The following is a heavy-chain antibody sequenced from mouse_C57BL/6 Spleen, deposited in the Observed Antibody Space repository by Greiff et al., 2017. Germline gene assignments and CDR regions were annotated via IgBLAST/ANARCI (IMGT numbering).Heavy chain of an antibody. CDR3: TYYDSHFDY. CDR2: IYPGNGDT. CDR1: GYTFTSYW. V-gene: IGHV1-5*01. D-gene: IGHD2-4*01. J-gene: IGHJ2*01. Sequence: EVQLLESGTVLARPGASVKMSCKTSGYTFTSYWMHWVKQRPGQGLEWIGAIYPGNGDTSYNQKFKGKAKLTAVTSASTAYMELSSLTNEDSAVYYGTYYDSHFDYWGQGTTLTVSS.